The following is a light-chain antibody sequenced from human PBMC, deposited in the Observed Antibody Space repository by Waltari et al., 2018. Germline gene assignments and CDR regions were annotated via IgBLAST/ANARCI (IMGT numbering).Light chain of an antibody. V-gene: IGLV2-11*01. J-gene: IGLJ2*01. Sequence: QSALTQPRSVSGSPGQSVTISCTGTSSDVGRFNYVAWYQHHPGRPPRLLIYDVTKRPSGVPDRVSGSKSGNTASLTISGLQDEDEADFYCCSYIGRALFGGGTKLTVL. CDR3: CSYIGRAL. CDR2: DVT. CDR1: SSDVGRFNY.